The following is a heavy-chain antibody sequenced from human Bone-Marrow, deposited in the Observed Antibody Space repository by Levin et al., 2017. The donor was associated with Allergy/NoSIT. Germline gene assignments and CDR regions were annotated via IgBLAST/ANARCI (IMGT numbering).Heavy chain of an antibody. D-gene: IGHD6-13*01. CDR3: AREALHGKQQLDY. CDR2: INPNSGGT. Sequence: ASVKVSCKASGYTFTGYYMHWVRQAPGQGLEWMGWINPNSGGTNYAQKFQGWVTMTRDTSISTAYMELSRLRSDDTAVYYCAREALHGKQQLDYWGQGTLVTVSS. V-gene: IGHV1-2*04. J-gene: IGHJ4*02. CDR1: GYTFTGYY.